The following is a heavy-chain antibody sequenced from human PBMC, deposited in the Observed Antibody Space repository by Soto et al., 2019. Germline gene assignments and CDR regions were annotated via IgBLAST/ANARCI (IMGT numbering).Heavy chain of an antibody. D-gene: IGHD4-4*01. CDR3: SRGHQYGSNSMGW. J-gene: IGHJ4*02. Sequence: EVQLVESGGGLVQPGGSLRLSCEASGFTFSSYWMHWVRQAPGKGLVWVSRIGSDGSNTAYADSVKGRFTISRDNAKSTLYLQMNSLRAEDTAVYYCSRGHQYGSNSMGWWGQGTLVTVSS. CDR1: GFTFSSYW. CDR2: IGSDGSNT. V-gene: IGHV3-74*01.